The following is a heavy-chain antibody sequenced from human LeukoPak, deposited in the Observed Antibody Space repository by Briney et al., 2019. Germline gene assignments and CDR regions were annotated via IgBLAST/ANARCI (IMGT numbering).Heavy chain of an antibody. CDR1: GFTLSTCG. CDR2: ISHDGNSK. CDR3: ASSGSYRFDY. Sequence: GGSLRLSCAASGFTLSTCGMHWVRQAPGKGLEWVAMISHDGNSKQYADFAKGRFTISRDNAKNSLYLQMNSLRDEDTAVYYCASSGSYRFDYWGQGTLVTVSS. J-gene: IGHJ4*02. V-gene: IGHV3-30*03. D-gene: IGHD1-26*01.